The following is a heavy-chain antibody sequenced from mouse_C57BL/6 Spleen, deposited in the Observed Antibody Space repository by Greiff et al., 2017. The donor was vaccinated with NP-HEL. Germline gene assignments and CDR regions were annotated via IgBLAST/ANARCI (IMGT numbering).Heavy chain of an antibody. CDR3: ARHGYYPYWYFDD. D-gene: IGHD2-3*01. CDR2: ISSGSSTI. Sequence: EVKLVESGGGLVKPGGSLKLSCAASGFTFSDYGMHWVRQAPEKGLEWVAYISSGSSTIYYADTVKGRFTISRDNAKNTLFLQMTSLRYEDTAMYYCARHGYYPYWYFDDWGTGTTVTVSS. V-gene: IGHV5-17*01. J-gene: IGHJ1*03. CDR1: GFTFSDYG.